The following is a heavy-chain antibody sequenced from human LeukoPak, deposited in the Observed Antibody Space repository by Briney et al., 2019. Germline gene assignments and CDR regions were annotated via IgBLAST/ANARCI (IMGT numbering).Heavy chain of an antibody. CDR1: DDSITIYY. Sequence: SETLSLTCSVSDDSITIYYWTWIRQPPGKGLEWIGYIDHTGTTNYNPSLNSPVTISRDTSKNHFSLQLSSVTAADTAVYFCARGRVSSSTWHSTYYYYFYMDVWGKGTTVTVSS. D-gene: IGHD4-11*01. CDR2: IDHTGTT. J-gene: IGHJ6*03. V-gene: IGHV4-59*01. CDR3: ARGRVSSSTWHSTYYYYFYMDV.